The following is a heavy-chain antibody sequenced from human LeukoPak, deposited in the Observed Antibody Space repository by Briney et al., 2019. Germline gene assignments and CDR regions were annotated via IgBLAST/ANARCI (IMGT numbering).Heavy chain of an antibody. CDR1: GGSISSYY. CDR3: ARARRGLRSSTWNYFDY. D-gene: IGHD4-17*01. V-gene: IGHV4-59*01. J-gene: IGHJ4*02. Sequence: SETLSPTCTVSGGSISSYYWSWILQPPGKGLEWIGYIYYSGSTNYNPSLKSRVTISVDTSKNQFSLKLSSVTAADTAVYYCARARRGLRSSTWNYFDYWGQGTLVTVSS. CDR2: IYYSGST.